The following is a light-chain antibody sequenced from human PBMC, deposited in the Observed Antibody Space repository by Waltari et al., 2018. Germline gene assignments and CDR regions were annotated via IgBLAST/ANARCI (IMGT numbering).Light chain of an antibody. CDR2: DVV. CDR1: SSDIGGHNY. CDR3: SSYASSK. V-gene: IGLV2-14*01. Sequence: QSALTQPASVSGSPGQTITIPCPGTSSDIGGHNYVSWYQQHPGKAPKLMIYDVVKRPSGVSNRFSGSKSGNTASLTISGLQAEDDAIYYCSSYASSKFGGGTKLTVL. J-gene: IGLJ2*01.